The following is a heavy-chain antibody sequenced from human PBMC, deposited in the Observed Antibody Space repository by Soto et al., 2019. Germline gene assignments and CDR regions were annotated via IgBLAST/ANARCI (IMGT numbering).Heavy chain of an antibody. J-gene: IGHJ4*02. CDR2: VTGGGETT. CDR3: AKAQEASGIPSSYLDY. Sequence: GGSLRLSCQSSGFSFTSYSISWVRRAPCRGLEWVSVVTGGGETTYYADSVKGRFTISRDNSKKTLFLEMRSLRGEDTAVYFCAKAQEASGIPSSYLDYLGPGTLVTVSS. D-gene: IGHD6-19*01. CDR1: GFSFTSYS. V-gene: IGHV3-23*01.